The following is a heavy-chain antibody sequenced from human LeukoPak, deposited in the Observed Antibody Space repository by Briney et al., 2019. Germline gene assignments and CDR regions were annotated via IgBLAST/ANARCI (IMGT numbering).Heavy chain of an antibody. D-gene: IGHD2-15*01. J-gene: IGHJ3*02. V-gene: IGHV3-21*01. CDR3: ARDREEYCSGGSCYFDAFDI. CDR2: ISSSSSYI. Sequence: GGSLRLSCAASGFTFSSYSINWVRQAPGKGLEWVSSISSSSSYIYYADSVKGRFTISRDNAKNSLYLQMNSLRAEDTAVYYCARDREEYCSGGSCYFDAFDIWGQGTMVTVSS. CDR1: GFTFSSYS.